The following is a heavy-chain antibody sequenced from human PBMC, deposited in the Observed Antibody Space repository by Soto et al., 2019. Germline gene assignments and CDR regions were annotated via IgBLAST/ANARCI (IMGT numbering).Heavy chain of an antibody. V-gene: IGHV4-30-4*01. Sequence: SETLSLTCTVSGGSISSGDYYWSWIRQPPGKGLECIGYIYYSGSTYYNPSLKSRVTISVDTSKNQFSLKLSSVTAADTAVYYCARQYCSGGSCYSGVNWFDPWGQGTLVTVSS. CDR3: ARQYCSGGSCYSGVNWFDP. D-gene: IGHD2-15*01. J-gene: IGHJ5*02. CDR2: IYYSGST. CDR1: GGSISSGDYY.